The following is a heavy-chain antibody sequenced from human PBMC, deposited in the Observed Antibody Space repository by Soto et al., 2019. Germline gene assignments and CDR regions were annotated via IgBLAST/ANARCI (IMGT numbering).Heavy chain of an antibody. V-gene: IGHV1-18*01. J-gene: IGHJ4*02. CDR2: ISTYNGNT. CDR3: AIGMGQPLDY. Sequence: QVQLVQSGAEVKKPGASVKVSCKASGYTFTSYDISWVRQAPGQGLEWMGWISTYNGNTNYAQKLQGRVTMTTATPTSTAYMELRRLCSDDTLVSYSAIGMGQPLDYWGQGTLVTVSS. D-gene: IGHD3-16*01. CDR1: GYTFTSYD.